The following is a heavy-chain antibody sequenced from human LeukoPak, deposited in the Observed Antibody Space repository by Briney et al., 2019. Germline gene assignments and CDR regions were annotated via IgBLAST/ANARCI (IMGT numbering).Heavy chain of an antibody. CDR2: IYHSGST. CDR1: GGSISSGGYS. Sequence: PSETLSHTCAVSGGSISSGGYSWSWIRQPPGKGLEWIGYIYHSGSTYYNPSLKSRVTISVDRSKNQFSLKLSSVTAADTAVYYCARGTGLERYYDSSGRQNPYDYWGQGTLVTVSS. J-gene: IGHJ4*02. D-gene: IGHD3-22*01. CDR3: ARGTGLERYYDSSGRQNPYDY. V-gene: IGHV4-30-2*01.